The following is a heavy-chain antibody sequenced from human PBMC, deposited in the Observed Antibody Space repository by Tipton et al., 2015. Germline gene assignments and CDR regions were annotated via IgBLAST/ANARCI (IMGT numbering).Heavy chain of an antibody. J-gene: IGHJ4*02. CDR2: TSSGSSTI. CDR3: AKNWNADY. Sequence: SLRLSCAASGFTFSSYSMNWVRQAPGKGLEWVSYTSSGSSTIYYADSVKGRFTISRDNAKNSLYRQMNSLRADDTALYYCAKNWNADYWGQGTLVTVSS. V-gene: IGHV3-48*01. CDR1: GFTFSSYS. D-gene: IGHD1-1*01.